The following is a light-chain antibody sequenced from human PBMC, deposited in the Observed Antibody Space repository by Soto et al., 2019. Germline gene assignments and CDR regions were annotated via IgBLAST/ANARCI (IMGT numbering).Light chain of an antibody. V-gene: IGKV3-20*01. CDR1: QRVSSSY. J-gene: IGKJ2*01. Sequence: EMVLTQSPGTLSLSPGERATLSCRASQRVSSSYLAWYQQKPGQAPRLRLYGAASRATGIPDRFSGSGSGTDFTLTISRLEPEDFAAYYCQQYGSSPGYTFGQGTKLEIK. CDR3: QQYGSSPGYT. CDR2: GAA.